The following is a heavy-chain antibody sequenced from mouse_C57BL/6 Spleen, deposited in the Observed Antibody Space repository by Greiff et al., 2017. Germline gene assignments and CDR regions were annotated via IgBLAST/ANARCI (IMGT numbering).Heavy chain of an antibody. J-gene: IGHJ2*01. Sequence: VQLQQSGAELARPGASVKMSCKASGYTFTSYTMPWVKQRPGQGLEWIGYINPSSGYTKYNQKFKDKATLTADKSSSTAYMQLSSLTSEDSAVYYCARSIPGTYFDYWGQGTTLTVSS. V-gene: IGHV1-4*01. CDR1: GYTFTSYT. CDR3: ARSIPGTYFDY. CDR2: INPSSGYT. D-gene: IGHD4-1*01.